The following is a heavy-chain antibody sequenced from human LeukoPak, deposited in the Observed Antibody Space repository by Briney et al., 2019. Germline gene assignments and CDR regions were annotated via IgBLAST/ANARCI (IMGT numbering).Heavy chain of an antibody. CDR3: ARDPAYGSGSPIVDY. Sequence: ASVKVSCKASGYTFTSYGISWVRQAPGQGLEWMGWISAYNGNTNYAQKLQGRVTMTTDTSTSTAYMELRSLRSDDTAVYYCARDPAYGSGSPIVDYWGQGTLVTVSS. CDR1: GYTFTSYG. CDR2: ISAYNGNT. D-gene: IGHD3-10*01. J-gene: IGHJ4*02. V-gene: IGHV1-18*01.